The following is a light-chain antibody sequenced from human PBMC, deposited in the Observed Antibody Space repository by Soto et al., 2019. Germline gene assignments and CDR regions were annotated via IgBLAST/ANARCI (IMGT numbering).Light chain of an antibody. CDR3: QQLNSYPRT. Sequence: IQMTQSPSSLSASVGDRVTITCQASQNINNYLNWYQQKPGRAPKLLIYEASSLESGVPSRFSGSGSGTDFTLTISSLQPEDFATYYCQQLNSYPRTFGQGTRLEIK. CDR1: QNINNY. J-gene: IGKJ5*01. V-gene: IGKV1-13*02. CDR2: EAS.